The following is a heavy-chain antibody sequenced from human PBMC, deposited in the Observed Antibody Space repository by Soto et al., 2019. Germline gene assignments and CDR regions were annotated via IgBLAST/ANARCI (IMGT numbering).Heavy chain of an antibody. D-gene: IGHD3-3*01. Sequence: SETLSLTCTVSGGSISSGGYYWSWIRQHPGKGLEWIGYIYYSGSTYYNPSLKSRVTISVDTSKNQFSLKLSSVTAADTAVYYCARQYYDFWSGYYWSDYYYGMDVWGQGTTVTVSS. CDR1: GGSISSGGYY. CDR3: ARQYYDFWSGYYWSDYYYGMDV. CDR2: IYYSGST. J-gene: IGHJ6*02. V-gene: IGHV4-31*03.